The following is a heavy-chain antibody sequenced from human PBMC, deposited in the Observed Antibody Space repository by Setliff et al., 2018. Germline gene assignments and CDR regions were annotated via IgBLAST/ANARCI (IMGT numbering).Heavy chain of an antibody. J-gene: IGHJ6*02. V-gene: IGHV4-39*01. CDR1: GGSISSSRYY. CDR2: INYSGST. Sequence: SETLSLTCTVSGGSISSSRYYWGWIRQPPGKGLEWIGSINYSGSTYFNPSLKSRVTISVETSKNQFSLKLSSVTAADTAVYYCARAAGYSSSWYHYYYGMDVWGQGTTVTVS. D-gene: IGHD6-13*01. CDR3: ARAAGYSSSWYHYYYGMDV.